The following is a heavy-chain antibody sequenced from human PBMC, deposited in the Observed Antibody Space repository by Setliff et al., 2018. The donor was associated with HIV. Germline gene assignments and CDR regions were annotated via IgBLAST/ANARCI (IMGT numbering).Heavy chain of an antibody. D-gene: IGHD6-13*01. CDR1: RFTFSSYA. CDR3: AKAQPYRD. Sequence: PGGSLRLSCAASRFTFSSYAMAWVRQAPGKGLEWVSAISRSADTTYYADSVKGRFTISRDDSKNTVYLQMNSLRAEDTAVYYCAKAQPYRDWGQGTLVTVSS. V-gene: IGHV3-23*01. CDR2: ISRSADTT. J-gene: IGHJ4*02.